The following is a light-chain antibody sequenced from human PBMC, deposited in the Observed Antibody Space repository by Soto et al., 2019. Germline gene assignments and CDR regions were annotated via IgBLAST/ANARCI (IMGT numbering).Light chain of an antibody. CDR2: GAS. CDR3: QQYGSSPWT. V-gene: IGKV3-20*01. CDR1: QSVSSSY. J-gene: IGKJ1*01. Sequence: EIVLTQSPGTLSLSPGERATLSCRASQSVSSSYLAWYQQKPGQAPRLLIYGASSRATGIPDRFSGSGSGTDFTLTISRLEPEDVAVYYCQQYGSSPWTFGQRTKVEIK.